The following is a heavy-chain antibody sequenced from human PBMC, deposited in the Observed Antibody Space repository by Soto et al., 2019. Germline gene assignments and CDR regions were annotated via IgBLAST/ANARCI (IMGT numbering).Heavy chain of an antibody. J-gene: IGHJ4*02. CDR3: TAESWCNGGSCPEY. CDR2: VKSKRDGETI. CDR1: GLTFSVAW. V-gene: IGHV3-15*01. D-gene: IGHD2-15*01. Sequence: EVQLVESGGGLVTSGGSIRLSCTASGLTFSVAWMSWVRQAPGKGLEWVGRVKSKRDGETIEYAAPVKGRFTVSRDDSKNTVYLQMNSLKTDDTAVYYCTAESWCNGGSCPEYWGQGTRVTVSS.